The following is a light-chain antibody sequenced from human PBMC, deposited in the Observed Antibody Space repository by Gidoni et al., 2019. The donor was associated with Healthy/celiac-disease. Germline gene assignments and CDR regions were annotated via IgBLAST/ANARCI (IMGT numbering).Light chain of an antibody. Sequence: QSVLTQPPSVSGAPGQRVTISCTGSSSNIGAGYDVHWYQQLPGTAPKLLIYGTSNRPSGVPDRFSGSKSGTSASLAITGLQPEDEADYYCQSYDSSLSGPYVFGTGTKVTVL. CDR2: GTS. CDR3: QSYDSSLSGPYV. CDR1: SSNIGAGYD. V-gene: IGLV1-40*01. J-gene: IGLJ1*01.